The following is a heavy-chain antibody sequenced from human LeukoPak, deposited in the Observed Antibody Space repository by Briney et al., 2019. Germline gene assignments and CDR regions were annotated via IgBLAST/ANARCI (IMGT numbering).Heavy chain of an antibody. V-gene: IGHV3-30*02. Sequence: GGSLRLSCAASGFTFGSYGMHWVRQAPGKGLEWVAFIQYDGSDKYYADSVKGRFTISRDNSKNTLYPQMSSLRAEDTAVYYCAKDFGGYDTYFDFWGQGTLVTVSS. CDR3: AKDFGGYDTYFDF. D-gene: IGHD5-12*01. J-gene: IGHJ4*02. CDR2: IQYDGSDK. CDR1: GFTFGSYG.